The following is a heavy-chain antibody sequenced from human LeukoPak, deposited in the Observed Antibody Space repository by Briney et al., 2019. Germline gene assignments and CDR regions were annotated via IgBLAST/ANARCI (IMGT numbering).Heavy chain of an antibody. V-gene: IGHV4-59*01. CDR3: ARTYYYDDNWFDP. Sequence: SETLSLTCTVSGGSISSYYWSWIRQPPGKGLEWIGYIYYSGRTNYNPSLKSRVTISVDTSKNQFSLKLSSVTAADTAVYYCARTYYYDDNWFDPWGQGTLVTVSS. D-gene: IGHD3-22*01. CDR2: IYYSGRT. J-gene: IGHJ5*02. CDR1: GGSISSYY.